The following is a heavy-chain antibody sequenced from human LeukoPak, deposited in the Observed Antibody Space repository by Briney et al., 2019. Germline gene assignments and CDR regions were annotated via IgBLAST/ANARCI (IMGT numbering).Heavy chain of an antibody. V-gene: IGHV1-69*13. Sequence: SVNVSCKASGCTFSSYAISWVRQAPGKGLEWLGRIIHIFSTGNYAQKFQGRVTITADESMSTAYMELSSLRCEDTVVYYCARGVLGVDSRYWFDCWGQGTLVTVSS. J-gene: IGHJ4*02. CDR3: ARGVLGVDSRYWFDC. CDR2: IIHIFSTG. CDR1: GCTFSSYA. D-gene: IGHD2-8*02.